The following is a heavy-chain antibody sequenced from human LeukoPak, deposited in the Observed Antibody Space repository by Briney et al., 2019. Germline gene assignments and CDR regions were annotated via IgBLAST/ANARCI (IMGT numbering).Heavy chain of an antibody. CDR3: ARAGYSGSSFDY. D-gene: IGHD6-6*01. V-gene: IGHV3-21*01. J-gene: IGHJ4*02. CDR2: IRSSSSYI. CDR1: GVSISSSS. Sequence: PSETLSLTCTVSGVSISSSSYYWGWIRQPPGKGLEWVSSIRSSSSYIYYADSVKGRFTISRDNAKNSLSLQMTSLTAEDTAVYYCARAGYSGSSFDYWGQGTLVTVSS.